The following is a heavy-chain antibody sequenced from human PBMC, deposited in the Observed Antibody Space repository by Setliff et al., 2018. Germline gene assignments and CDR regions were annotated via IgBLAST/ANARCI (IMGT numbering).Heavy chain of an antibody. Sequence: GGSLRLSCVASGFTFSGSAIHWVRQASGKGLEWIGQIGGKPDNYATKYGASAKGRFIISRDDSKKTAYLQMSSLEAEDTAMYYCLLPCTSGWYNWFDPWGQGTLVTVSS. V-gene: IGHV3-73*01. CDR2: IGGKPDNYAT. D-gene: IGHD6-19*01. CDR3: LLPCTSGWYNWFDP. CDR1: GFTFSGSA. J-gene: IGHJ5*02.